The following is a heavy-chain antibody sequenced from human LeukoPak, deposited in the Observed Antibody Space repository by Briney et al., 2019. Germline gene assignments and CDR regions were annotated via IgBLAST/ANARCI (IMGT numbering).Heavy chain of an antibody. CDR1: GFTFSSYA. V-gene: IGHV3-23*01. J-gene: IGHJ6*02. CDR3: AKDIAALPYYHYYYGMDV. D-gene: IGHD6-13*01. Sequence: SGASLRLSCAASGFTFSSYAMSWVRQAPGKGLEWVADINGSGGEKYYVDSVKGRFTISRDNSKNTLYLQMNSLRAEDTAVYYCAKDIAALPYYHYYYGMDVWGPGTPVTVSS. CDR2: INGSGGEK.